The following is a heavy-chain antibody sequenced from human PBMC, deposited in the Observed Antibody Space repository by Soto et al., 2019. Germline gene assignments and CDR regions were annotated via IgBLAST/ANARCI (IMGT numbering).Heavy chain of an antibody. J-gene: IGHJ4*02. CDR3: AKDYGGKDGDY. CDR1: GGTFSSYT. Sequence: QVQLVQSGAEVKKPGSSVKVSCKASGGTFSSYTISWVRQAPGQVLEWMGRIIPILGIANYAQKFQGRVTITADKSTSTAYMELSSLRSEDTAVYYCAKDYGGKDGDYWGQGTLVTVSS. D-gene: IGHD4-17*01. CDR2: IIPILGIA. V-gene: IGHV1-69*08.